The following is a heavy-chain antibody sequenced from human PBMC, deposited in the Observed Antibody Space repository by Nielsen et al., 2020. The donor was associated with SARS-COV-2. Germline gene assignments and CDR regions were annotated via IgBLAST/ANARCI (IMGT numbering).Heavy chain of an antibody. CDR3: ARRPSYSSSWSL. CDR1: GGSISSSSYY. CDR2: INHSGST. V-gene: IGHV4-39*07. Sequence: SETLSLTCTVSGGSISSSSYYWSWIRQPPGKGLEWIGEINHSGSTNYNPSLKSRVTISVDTSKNQFSLKLSSVTAADTAVYYCARRPSYSSSWSLWGQGTLVTVSS. J-gene: IGHJ4*02. D-gene: IGHD6-13*01.